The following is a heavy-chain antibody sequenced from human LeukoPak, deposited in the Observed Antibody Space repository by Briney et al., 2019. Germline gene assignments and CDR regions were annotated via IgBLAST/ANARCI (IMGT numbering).Heavy chain of an antibody. D-gene: IGHD3-10*01. CDR3: ARETGGWFDP. V-gene: IGHV3-48*01. CDR1: GFTFSSYS. Sequence: GGSLRLSCAASGFTFSSYSMNWFRQAPGKGLEWVSYISSSSSTIYYADSVKGRFTISRDNAKNSLYLQMNSLRAEDTAVYYCARETGGWFDPWGQGTLVTVSS. CDR2: ISSSSSTI. J-gene: IGHJ5*02.